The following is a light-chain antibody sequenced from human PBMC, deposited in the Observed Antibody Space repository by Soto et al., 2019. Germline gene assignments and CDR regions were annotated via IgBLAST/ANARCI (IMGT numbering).Light chain of an antibody. CDR1: QGIAPY. CDR2: ATS. V-gene: IGKV1-27*01. CDR3: QKYNSAPLT. Sequence: DVQMTQSPSSLSAFVGDRFTITCRASQGIAPYLAWFQQKPGKVPKLLIYATSTLQSGVPSRFSGSGSGTDFTLTINSLQPEDVGTYYCQKYNSAPLTFGGGTKVEIK. J-gene: IGKJ4*01.